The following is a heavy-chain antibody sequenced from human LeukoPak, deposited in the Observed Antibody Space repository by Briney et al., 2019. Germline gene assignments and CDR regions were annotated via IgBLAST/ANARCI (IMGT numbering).Heavy chain of an antibody. CDR3: ARGPGEGGSSGYYYGNPEDPAEYYFDY. J-gene: IGHJ4*02. CDR1: GYTFTSYY. CDR2: INPSGGRT. D-gene: IGHD3-22*01. Sequence: ASVKVSCKTSGYTFTSYYMHWVRQAPGQGLEWMGIINPSGGRTSYAQKFQGRVTMTRDMSTSTVYMELSSLRSEDTAVYYCARGPGEGGSSGYYYGNPEDPAEYYFDYWGQGTLVTVSS. V-gene: IGHV1-46*01.